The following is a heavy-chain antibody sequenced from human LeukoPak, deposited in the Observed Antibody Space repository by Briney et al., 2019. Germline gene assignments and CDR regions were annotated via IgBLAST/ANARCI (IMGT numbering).Heavy chain of an antibody. CDR3: ARGNPGFAFDI. Sequence: PSETLSHTCAVYGGSFSGYYWSWIRQPPGKGLEWIGEINHSGSTNYNPSLKSRVTISVDTSKNQFSLKLNSVTAADTAVYYCARGNPGFAFDIWGQGKMVTVSS. V-gene: IGHV4-34*01. J-gene: IGHJ3*02. CDR2: INHSGST. CDR1: GGSFSGYY.